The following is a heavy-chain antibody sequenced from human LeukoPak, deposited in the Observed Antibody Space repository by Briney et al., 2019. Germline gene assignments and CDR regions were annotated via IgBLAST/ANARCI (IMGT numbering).Heavy chain of an antibody. CDR3: ARARYCSSTSCYLRVAWFDP. CDR2: INHSGGT. D-gene: IGHD2-2*01. J-gene: IGHJ5*02. V-gene: IGHV4-34*01. Sequence: SETLSLTCAVYGGSFSGYYWSWIRQPPGKGLEWIGEINHSGGTYYNASLKSRVTISLDTSKNQFSLQLNSVTPEDTAVYYCARARYCSSTSCYLRVAWFDPWGQGTLVTVSS. CDR1: GGSFSGYY.